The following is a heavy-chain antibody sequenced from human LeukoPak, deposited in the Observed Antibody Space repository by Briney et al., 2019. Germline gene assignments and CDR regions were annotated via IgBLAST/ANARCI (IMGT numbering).Heavy chain of an antibody. V-gene: IGHV4-59*11. J-gene: IGHJ6*03. CDR2: ISNSGST. CDR3: GRDALVGDFSYYYMDV. CDR1: GVSISSHY. D-gene: IGHD2-15*01. Sequence: YPSETLSLTCTVSGVSISSHYWTWIRQSPVKGLEWIGDISNSGSTSYNPSLKSRVTISIDTSKNQFSLKLSSVTAADTAVYYCGRDALVGDFSYYYMDVWGKGTTVTVSS.